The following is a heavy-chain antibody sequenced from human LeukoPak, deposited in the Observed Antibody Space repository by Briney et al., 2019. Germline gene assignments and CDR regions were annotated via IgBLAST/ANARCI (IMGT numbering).Heavy chain of an antibody. V-gene: IGHV3-23*01. CDR2: ISGSGGST. Sequence: PGGSLRLSCAASGFTFSSYAMSWVRQAPGKGLEWVSAISGSGGSTYYADSVKGRFTISRDNSKNTLYLQMNSLRAEDTAVYYCARDIATRYYYDSSGYYYFDYWGQGTLVTVSS. CDR3: ARDIATRYYYDSSGYYYFDY. D-gene: IGHD3-22*01. J-gene: IGHJ4*02. CDR1: GFTFSSYA.